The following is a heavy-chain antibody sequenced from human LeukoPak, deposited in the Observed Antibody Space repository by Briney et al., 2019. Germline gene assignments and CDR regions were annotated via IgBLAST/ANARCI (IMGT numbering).Heavy chain of an antibody. CDR2: INSDGSST. CDR3: AKERGPYSSSHPPDY. D-gene: IGHD6-6*01. CDR1: GFSFSTLW. J-gene: IGHJ4*02. Sequence: PVGSLRLSCAASGFSFSTLWMHWVRQAPGKGLVWVSRINSDGSSTSYADSVKGRFTISRDNAKNTLYLQMISLRAEDTAVYYCAKERGPYSSSHPPDYWGQGTLVTVSS. V-gene: IGHV3-74*01.